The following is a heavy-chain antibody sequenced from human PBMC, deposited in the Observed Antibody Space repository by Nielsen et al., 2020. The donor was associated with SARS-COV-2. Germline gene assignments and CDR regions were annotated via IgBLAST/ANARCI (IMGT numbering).Heavy chain of an antibody. CDR2: INAGNGNT. CDR3: ARLLDSRVYPTLDY. D-gene: IGHD3-22*01. Sequence: ASVKVSCKASGNAFTSHPIHWVRQAPGQRPEWMGWINAGNGNTKYSEKFQGRVTITRDTSASTIYMDLSSLRSDDTAVYYCARLLDSRVYPTLDYWGQGTLVTFSS. V-gene: IGHV1-3*01. J-gene: IGHJ4*02. CDR1: GNAFTSHP.